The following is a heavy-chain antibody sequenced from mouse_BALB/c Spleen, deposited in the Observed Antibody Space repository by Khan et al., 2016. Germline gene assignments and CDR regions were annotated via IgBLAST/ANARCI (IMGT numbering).Heavy chain of an antibody. V-gene: IGHV1S135*01. J-gene: IGHJ4*01. CDR1: GYSFTSYY. D-gene: IGHD1-1*01. CDR2: IDPFNGGT. Sequence: VQLQQSGPELMKPGASVKISCKASGYSFTSYYMHWVKQSHGKSLEWIGYIDPFNGGTSFNQKFKGKATLTVDQSSSKAYMHLSSLTSEDSAVYYCASSTQSFYAMDYWGQGTSVTVSS. CDR3: ASSTQSFYAMDY.